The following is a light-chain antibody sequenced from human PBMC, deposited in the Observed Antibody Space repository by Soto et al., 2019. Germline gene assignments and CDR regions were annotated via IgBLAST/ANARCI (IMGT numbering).Light chain of an antibody. CDR1: QSLSHSNGKTY. CDR2: LGS. Sequence: EIDMTQSPLSLPVTPGEPASISCRSSQSLSHSNGKTYLDWYLQKPGQSPHLLIYLGSNRASDVPDRFTGSGSGTDFTLKISRVEAEDVGVYYCMQALQSPRTFGQGTKLEIK. V-gene: IGKV2-28*01. J-gene: IGKJ2*01. CDR3: MQALQSPRT.